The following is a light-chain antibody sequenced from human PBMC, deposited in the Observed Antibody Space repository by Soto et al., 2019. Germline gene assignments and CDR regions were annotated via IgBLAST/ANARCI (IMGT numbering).Light chain of an antibody. CDR2: LGS. CDR3: MQPLPQTPYT. J-gene: IGKJ3*01. V-gene: IGKV2-28*01. CDR1: QSLLYSNGYNY. Sequence: DIVITQSPIFLPVTPGEPASISCRSSQSLLYSNGYNYVDWYLQRPGQSPQLLIYLGSDRASGVPDRFSGSGSGTDFTLRISRVEAEDVGVYYCMQPLPQTPYTFGPGTKVDFQ.